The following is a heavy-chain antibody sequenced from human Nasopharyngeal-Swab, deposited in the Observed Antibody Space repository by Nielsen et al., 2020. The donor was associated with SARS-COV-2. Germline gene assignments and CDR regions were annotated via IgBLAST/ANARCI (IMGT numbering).Heavy chain of an antibody. J-gene: IGHJ3*01. CDR3: AREVIEQAVSDAFDF. D-gene: IGHD3-16*02. CDR2: IHYTGNT. CDR1: GGSISSGGYF. V-gene: IGHV4-31*03. Sequence: SATLSLTCTVSGGSISSGGYFWSWLRQHPGQGLEWIGYIHYTGNTYYNPSLESRLTISLDTSQNQFSLRLSSVTAADTAVYYCAREVIEQAVSDAFDFWGQGTMVTVSS.